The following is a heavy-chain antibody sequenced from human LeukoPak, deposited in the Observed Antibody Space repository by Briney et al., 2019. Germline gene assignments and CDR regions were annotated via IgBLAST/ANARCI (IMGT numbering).Heavy chain of an antibody. V-gene: IGHV3-9*03. Sequence: GRSLRLSCAAFGFTFDDYAMHWVRQAPGKGLEWVSGISYNSGTIGYADSVKGRFTISRDNAKNSLYLQMNSLGAEDMALYYCAKATSDRSGYYYGSTFDTWGQGTMVTVSS. CDR3: AKATSDRSGYYYGSTFDT. CDR2: ISYNSGTI. J-gene: IGHJ3*02. CDR1: GFTFDDYA. D-gene: IGHD3-22*01.